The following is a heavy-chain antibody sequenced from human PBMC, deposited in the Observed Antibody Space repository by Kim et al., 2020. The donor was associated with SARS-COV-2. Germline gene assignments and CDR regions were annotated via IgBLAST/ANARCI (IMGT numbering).Heavy chain of an antibody. CDR1: GFTFSSYW. CDR3: ARVLEYYGMVIWRVGDNGMDV. V-gene: IGHV3-74*01. Sequence: GGSLRLSCAASGFTFSSYWMHWVRQAPGKGLVWVSRINSDGSSTSYADSVKGRFTISRDNAKNTLYLQMNSLRAEDTAVYYCARVLEYYGMVIWRVGDNGMDVWGQGTTVTVSS. J-gene: IGHJ6*02. CDR2: INSDGSST. D-gene: IGHD3-22*01.